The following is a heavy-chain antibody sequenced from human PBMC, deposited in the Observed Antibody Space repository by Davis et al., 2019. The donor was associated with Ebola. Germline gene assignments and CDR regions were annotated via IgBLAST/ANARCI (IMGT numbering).Heavy chain of an antibody. Sequence: GSLRLSCAASGFTFSSYAMSWVRQAPGKGLEWIGYIYYSGSTNYNPSLKSRVTISVDTSKNQFSLKLSSVTAADTAVYYCARVVGFSLDYWGQGTLVTVSS. J-gene: IGHJ4*02. CDR3: ARVVGFSLDY. CDR2: IYYSGST. V-gene: IGHV4-59*12. CDR1: GFTFSSYA. D-gene: IGHD1-26*01.